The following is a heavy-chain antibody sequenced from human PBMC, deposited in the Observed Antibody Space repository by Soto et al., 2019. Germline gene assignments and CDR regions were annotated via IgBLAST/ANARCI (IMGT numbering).Heavy chain of an antibody. CDR1: GGSISRYY. V-gene: IGHV4-59*08. CDR2: IYYSGTT. D-gene: IGHD3-10*01. J-gene: IGHJ5*01. Sequence: SETLSLTCSVSGGSISRYYWTWIRQPPGNGLEWVGYIYYSGTTSYNPSLKSRVTISLETSKSQFSLRLTSVTAADTAVYYCARLGRYYQSLDSWGPGTLVTVSS. CDR3: ARLGRYYQSLDS.